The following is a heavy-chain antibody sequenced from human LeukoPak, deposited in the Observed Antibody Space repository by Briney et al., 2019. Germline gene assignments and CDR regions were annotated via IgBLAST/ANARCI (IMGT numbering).Heavy chain of an antibody. V-gene: IGHV1-8*01. D-gene: IGHD3-9*01. J-gene: IGHJ4*02. CDR2: MNPNSGNA. CDR1: GYTFTSYD. Sequence: ASVKVSCKASGYTFTSYDINWVRQATGQGLEWMGWMNPNSGNAGYAQKFQGRVTMTRNTSISTAYMELSSLRSEDTAVYYCARGLESLRYFDWLSPSFDYWGQGTLVTVSS. CDR3: ARGLESLRYFDWLSPSFDY.